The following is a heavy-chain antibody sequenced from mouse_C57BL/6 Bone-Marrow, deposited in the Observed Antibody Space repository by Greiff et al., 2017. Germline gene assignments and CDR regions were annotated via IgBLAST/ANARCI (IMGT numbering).Heavy chain of an antibody. Sequence: VQLQESGAELVRPGTSVKVSCKASGYAFTNYLIEWVKQRPGQGLEWIGVINPGSGGTNYNEKFKGKATLTADKSSSTAYLQLSSLTSEDSAVYFCARGGGNFYLDYGGQGTTLTVSS. CDR2: INPGSGGT. CDR3: ARGGGNFYLDY. CDR1: GYAFTNYL. D-gene: IGHD2-1*01. J-gene: IGHJ2*01. V-gene: IGHV1-54*01.